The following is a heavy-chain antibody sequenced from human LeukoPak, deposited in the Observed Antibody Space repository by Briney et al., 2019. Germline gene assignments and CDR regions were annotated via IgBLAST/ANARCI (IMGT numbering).Heavy chain of an antibody. Sequence: GGSLRLSCAASGFTVSSYYMSWVRQATGKGLEWVSVIYSGGSTYYADSVKGRFTISRDNSKNTLYLQMNSLRAEDTAVYYCARAGYYYDSSGYLHSHHYFDYWGQGTLVTVSS. D-gene: IGHD3-22*01. V-gene: IGHV3-53*01. CDR1: GFTVSSYY. CDR3: ARAGYYYDSSGYLHSHHYFDY. J-gene: IGHJ4*02. CDR2: IYSGGST.